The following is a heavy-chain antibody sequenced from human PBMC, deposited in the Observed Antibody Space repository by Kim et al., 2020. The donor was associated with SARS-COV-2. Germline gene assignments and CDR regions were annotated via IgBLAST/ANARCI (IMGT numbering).Heavy chain of an antibody. V-gene: IGHV4-30-4*05. J-gene: IGHJ5*02. Sequence: RRSRVTISKGTSKNEFSLKLSPVTAADTAVYYCARDERRKVYNWFDPWGQGTLVTVSS. CDR3: ARDERRKVYNWFDP.